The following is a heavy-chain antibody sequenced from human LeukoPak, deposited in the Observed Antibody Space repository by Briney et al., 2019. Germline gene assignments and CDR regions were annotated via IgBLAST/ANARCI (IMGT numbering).Heavy chain of an antibody. CDR1: GITFSSYG. J-gene: IGHJ4*02. Sequence: GRSLRLSCAASGITFSSYGMHWVRQPPGKGLEWVTFISYDGSNKYYADSVKGRFTISRDNSKNTLYLQMNSLRAEDTAVYYCAGGPYYFDYWGQGTLVTVSS. V-gene: IGHV3-30*03. CDR2: ISYDGSNK. CDR3: AGGPYYFDY.